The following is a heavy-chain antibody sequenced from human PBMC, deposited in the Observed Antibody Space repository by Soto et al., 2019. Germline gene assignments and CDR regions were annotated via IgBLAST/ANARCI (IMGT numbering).Heavy chain of an antibody. J-gene: IGHJ3*02. CDR3: ARLYCSASSCYSVGALDI. CDR2: IWFDGSDK. Sequence: GGSLRLSCAASGFTFSSYGMHWVRQAPGKGLEWVALIWFDGSDKYYTESVKGRFTISRDNSKSTLYLQMNSLRAEDTAVYYCARLYCSASSCYSVGALDIRGQGTMVTVSS. CDR1: GFTFSSYG. V-gene: IGHV3-33*01. D-gene: IGHD2-15*01.